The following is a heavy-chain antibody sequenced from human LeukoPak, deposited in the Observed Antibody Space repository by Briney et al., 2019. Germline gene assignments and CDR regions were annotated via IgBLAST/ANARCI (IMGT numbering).Heavy chain of an antibody. CDR2: IGGGGAST. Sequence: GASLRHSSAASGFTLRNYAVGCVRHPPRKEKEWVSAIGGGGASTYYADSVKGRFTISRDNSKNTLYLQINSLSAEDTAVYYCAKEGSTVARLPPFDYWGQGTLVTVSS. CDR1: GFTLRNYA. V-gene: IGHV3-23*01. CDR3: AKEGSTVARLPPFDY. D-gene: IGHD2-15*01. J-gene: IGHJ4*02.